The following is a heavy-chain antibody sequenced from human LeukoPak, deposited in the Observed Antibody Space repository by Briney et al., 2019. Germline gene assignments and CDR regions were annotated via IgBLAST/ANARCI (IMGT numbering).Heavy chain of an antibody. CDR2: INAGNGNT. CDR3: ARSDYDFWSSYGGRYYYYMDV. CDR1: GYTFTSYA. D-gene: IGHD3-3*01. V-gene: IGHV1-3*01. J-gene: IGHJ6*03. Sequence: ASVKVSCKASGYTFTSYAMHWVRQAPGQRLEWMGWINAGNGNTKYSQKFQGRVTITRDTSASTAYMELRSLRSDDTAVYYCARSDYDFWSSYGGRYYYYMDVWGKGTTVTVSS.